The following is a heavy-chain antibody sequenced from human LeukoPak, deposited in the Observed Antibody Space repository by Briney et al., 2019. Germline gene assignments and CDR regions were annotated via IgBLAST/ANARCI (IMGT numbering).Heavy chain of an antibody. CDR3: AREVMYDSSGYYVRRTNFDY. Sequence: SETLSLTCAVYGGSFSGYYWSWIRQPPGKGLEWIGEINHSGSTNYNPSLKSRVTISVDTSKNQFSLKLSSVTAADTAVYYCAREVMYDSSGYYVRRTNFDYWGQGTLVTVSS. CDR2: INHSGST. V-gene: IGHV4-34*01. J-gene: IGHJ4*02. D-gene: IGHD3-22*01. CDR1: GGSFSGYY.